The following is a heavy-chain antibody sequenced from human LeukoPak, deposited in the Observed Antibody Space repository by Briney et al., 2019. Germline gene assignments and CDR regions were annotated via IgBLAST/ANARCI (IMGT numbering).Heavy chain of an antibody. V-gene: IGHV3-21*01. J-gene: IGHJ4*02. CDR2: ISSSSSSYI. CDR3: AGDRSTNPYYFDY. CDR1: GFTFSSYS. Sequence: PGGSLRLSCAASGFTFSSYSMNWVRQAPGKGLEWVSSISSSSSSYIYYADSVKGRFTISRDNAKNSLYLQMNSLRAEDTAVYYCAGDRSTNPYYFDYWGQGTLVTVSS. D-gene: IGHD1-14*01.